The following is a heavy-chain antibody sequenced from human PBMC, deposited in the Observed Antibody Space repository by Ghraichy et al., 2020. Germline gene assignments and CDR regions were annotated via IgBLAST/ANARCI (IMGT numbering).Heavy chain of an antibody. J-gene: IGHJ4*02. CDR3: YVLTFFGYLKDAY. Sequence: SETLSLTCAVYGRSFSGYYWGWIRQPPGKGLEWIGEISHSGSTSYNPSLKSRVTISVDTSKNHFSLKLSSVTAADTAMYYCYVLTFFGYLKDAYWGQGDLVTVFS. V-gene: IGHV4-34*01. D-gene: IGHD3-22*01. CDR1: GRSFSGYY. CDR2: ISHSGST.